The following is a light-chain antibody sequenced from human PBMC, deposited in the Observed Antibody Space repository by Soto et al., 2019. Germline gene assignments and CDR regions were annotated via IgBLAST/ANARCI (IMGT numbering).Light chain of an antibody. Sequence: EIVLTQSPGTLSLSPGERATLSCRASQSVKSNYLAWYQQKPGQAPRLLIYGASSRATGIPDRFSSSGSGTDFTLTISRLEPEDFAVYYCQQYGSSPLTFGGGTKVEIK. CDR3: QQYGSSPLT. V-gene: IGKV3-20*01. J-gene: IGKJ4*01. CDR1: QSVKSNY. CDR2: GAS.